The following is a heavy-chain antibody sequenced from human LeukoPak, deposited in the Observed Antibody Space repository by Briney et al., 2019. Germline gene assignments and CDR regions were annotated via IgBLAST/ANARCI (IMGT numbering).Heavy chain of an antibody. CDR3: ASSFREWLVLGYFDY. CDR1: GGTFSSYA. Sequence: SVKVSCKASGGTFSSYAISWVRQAPGQGLEWVGGIIPIFGTANYAQKFQGRVTITADKSTSTAYMELSSLRSEDTAVYYCASSFREWLVLGYFDYWGQGTLVTVSS. J-gene: IGHJ4*02. CDR2: IIPIFGTA. D-gene: IGHD6-19*01. V-gene: IGHV1-69*06.